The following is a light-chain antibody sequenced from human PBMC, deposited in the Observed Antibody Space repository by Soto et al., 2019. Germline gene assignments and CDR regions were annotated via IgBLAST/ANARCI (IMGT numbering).Light chain of an antibody. V-gene: IGKV3-20*01. CDR3: HHYCGP. CDR2: GAS. CDR1: QSDTNAY. J-gene: IGKJ4*01. Sequence: EMVVTQSPGTLSLSPGERATLSCRASQSDTNAYLTWYQQKPGQAPRLLIYGASTRATGIPDRFSGSGSGTDFTLTICRVEPEDFAVYYCHHYCGPFGGGNKIEIK.